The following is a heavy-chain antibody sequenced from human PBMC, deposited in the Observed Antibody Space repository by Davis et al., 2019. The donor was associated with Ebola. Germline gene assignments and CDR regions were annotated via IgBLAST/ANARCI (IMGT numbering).Heavy chain of an antibody. D-gene: IGHD2-15*01. Sequence: PGGSLRLSCTVSGGSISSGGYYWSWIRQPPGKGLEWIGEINHSGSTNYNPSLKSRVTISVDTSKNQFSLKLSSVTAADTAVYYCARARGGSCGWFDPWGQGTLVTVSS. J-gene: IGHJ5*02. CDR3: ARARGGSCGWFDP. V-gene: IGHV4-39*07. CDR2: INHSGST. CDR1: GGSISSGGYY.